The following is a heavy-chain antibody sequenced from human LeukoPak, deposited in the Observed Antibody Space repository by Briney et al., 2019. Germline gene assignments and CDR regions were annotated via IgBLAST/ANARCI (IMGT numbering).Heavy chain of an antibody. V-gene: IGHV3-15*01. J-gene: IGHJ4*02. CDR3: TRRSTI. CDR1: GFTFSSYG. Sequence: GSLRLSCAASGFTFSSYGMHWVRQAPGKGLEWVARIKAKIHGETIDYAAPVRGRFIISRDDSRNTVYLQMNSLKFEDTAMYYCTRRSTIWGRGTRVTVSS. CDR2: IKAKIHGETI. D-gene: IGHD5-24*01.